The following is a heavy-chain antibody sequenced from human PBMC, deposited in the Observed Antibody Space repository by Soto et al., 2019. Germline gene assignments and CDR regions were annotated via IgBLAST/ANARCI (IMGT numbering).Heavy chain of an antibody. V-gene: IGHV3-9*01. CDR1: GFTFDDYA. D-gene: IGHD2-2*02. Sequence: GGSLRLSCAASGFTFDDYAMHWVRQAPGKGLEWVSGISWNSGSIGYADSVKGRFTISRDNAKNSLYLQMNSLRAEDTALYYCAKDASNTDYNWFDPWGQGTLVTVSS. J-gene: IGHJ5*02. CDR3: AKDASNTDYNWFDP. CDR2: ISWNSGSI.